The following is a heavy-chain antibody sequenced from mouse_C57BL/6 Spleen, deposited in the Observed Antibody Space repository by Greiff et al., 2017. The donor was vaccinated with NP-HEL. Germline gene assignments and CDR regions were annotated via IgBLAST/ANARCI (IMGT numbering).Heavy chain of an antibody. Sequence: VKLVESGPELVKPGASVKLSCKASGYTFTSYDINWVKQRPGQGLEWIGWIYPRDGSTKYNEKFKGKATLTVDTSSSTAYMELHSLTSEDSAVYFCARRAFDYWGQGTTLTVSS. D-gene: IGHD3-3*01. V-gene: IGHV1-85*01. CDR1: GYTFTSYD. J-gene: IGHJ2*01. CDR3: ARRAFDY. CDR2: IYPRDGST.